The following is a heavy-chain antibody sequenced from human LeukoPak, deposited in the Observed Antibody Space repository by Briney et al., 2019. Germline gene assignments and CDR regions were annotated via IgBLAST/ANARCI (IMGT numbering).Heavy chain of an antibody. Sequence: GASVKVSCKASGYTFTSYYMHWVRQAPGQGLEWMGIINPSGGSTSYAQKFQGRVTMTRDTSTSTVYMELSSLSSEDTAVYYCARTLGGGYSSGWFDYWGQGTLVTVSS. CDR1: GYTFTSYY. J-gene: IGHJ4*02. CDR3: ARTLGGGYSSGWFDY. V-gene: IGHV1-46*01. D-gene: IGHD6-19*01. CDR2: INPSGGST.